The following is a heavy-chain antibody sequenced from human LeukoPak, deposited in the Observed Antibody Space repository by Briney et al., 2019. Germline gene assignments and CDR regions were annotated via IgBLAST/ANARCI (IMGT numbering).Heavy chain of an antibody. J-gene: IGHJ4*02. V-gene: IGHV3-48*03. CDR3: ASLTQTATSEDY. D-gene: IGHD3-9*01. CDR2: ISAGSSVI. Sequence: GGSLRLSCVASGFTFTTYEMNWVRQAPGKGLEWVAYISAGSSVIYYADSVKGRFTISRDNAENSLYLQMGSLRADDTAVYYCASLTQTATSEDYWGQGTLVSVSS. CDR1: GFTFTTYE.